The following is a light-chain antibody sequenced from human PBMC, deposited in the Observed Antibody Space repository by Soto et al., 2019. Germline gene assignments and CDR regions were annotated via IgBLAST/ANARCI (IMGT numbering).Light chain of an antibody. J-gene: IGKJ1*01. Sequence: EIVMTQSPATLSVSPGERATLSCRASESIGTNLVWYQQKPGQAPRILIYDASTRASGIPARFSGSGSGTEFTLTISSLQSEDFAVYYCQQFSHWWTFGQGTKVDIK. CDR1: ESIGTN. CDR2: DAS. V-gene: IGKV3-15*01. CDR3: QQFSHWWT.